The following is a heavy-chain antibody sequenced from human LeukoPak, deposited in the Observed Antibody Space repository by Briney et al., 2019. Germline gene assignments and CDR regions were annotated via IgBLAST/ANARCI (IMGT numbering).Heavy chain of an antibody. CDR3: AKVLRYFDWLLDY. Sequence: PGGSLGLSCAASGFTVSNKYMTWVRQAPGKGLEWVSAISGSGGSTYYADSVKGRFTISRDNSKNTLYLQMNSLRAEDTAVYYCAKVLRYFDWLLDYWGQGTLVTVSS. V-gene: IGHV3-23*01. CDR2: ISGSGGST. CDR1: GFTVSNKY. D-gene: IGHD3-9*01. J-gene: IGHJ4*02.